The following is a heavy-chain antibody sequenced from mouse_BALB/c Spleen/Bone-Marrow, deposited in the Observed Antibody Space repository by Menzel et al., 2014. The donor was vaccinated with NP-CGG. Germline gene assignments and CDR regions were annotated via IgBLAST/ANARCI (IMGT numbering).Heavy chain of an antibody. V-gene: IGHV5-6-3*01. CDR3: ARGYDFPSWCAL. D-gene: IGHD2-4*01. CDR2: INVKGDTT. CDR1: GFTFSSYG. J-gene: IGHJ3*01. Sequence: EVKLMESGGGLVQPGGSLKLSCAASGFTFSSYGMSWVRQTADKRLEMIATINVKGDTTYHPDSVKGRFTISRDNVKNTLSLQMNTLKSEHTPMYLCARGYDFPSWCALWRQGTLLTLST.